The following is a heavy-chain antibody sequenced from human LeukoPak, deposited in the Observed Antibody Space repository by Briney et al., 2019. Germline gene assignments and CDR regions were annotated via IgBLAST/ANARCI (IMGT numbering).Heavy chain of an antibody. V-gene: IGHV3-23*01. CDR1: GFTFSSYA. CDR2: ISDSGGST. CDR3: TTSKDHYSHH. J-gene: IGHJ4*02. Sequence: GGSLRLSCAASGFTFSSYAMTWVRQAPGKGLKWVSGISDSGGSTHYADSVKGRFTISRDNSKNTLYLQMNSLRVEDTAMYYCTTSKDHYSHHWGQGTLVTVSS.